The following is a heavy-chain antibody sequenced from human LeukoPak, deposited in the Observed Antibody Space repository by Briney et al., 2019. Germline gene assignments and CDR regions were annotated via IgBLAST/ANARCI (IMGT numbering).Heavy chain of an antibody. CDR1: GESFSGYY. V-gene: IGHV3-11*01. CDR2: ISSSGSTI. D-gene: IGHD2-15*01. Sequence: LSLTCAVYGESFSGYYWSWIRQAPGKGLEWVSYISSSGSTIYYADSVKGRFTISRDNAKNSLYLQVNSLRAEDTAVYYRARDERYCSGGSCYYYYMDVWGKGTTVTISS. J-gene: IGHJ6*03. CDR3: ARDERYCSGGSCYYYYMDV.